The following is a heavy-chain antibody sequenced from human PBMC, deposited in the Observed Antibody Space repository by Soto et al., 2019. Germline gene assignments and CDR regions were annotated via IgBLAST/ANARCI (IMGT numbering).Heavy chain of an antibody. Sequence: PSETLSLTCTVSGGSISSGDYYWSWIRQPPGKGLEWIGEINHSGSTNYNPSLKSRVTISVDTSKNQFSLKLTSVTAADTAVYYCARLVSSWLQIASWGQGALVTVSS. CDR1: GGSISSGDYY. D-gene: IGHD6-13*01. CDR3: ARLVSSWLQIAS. CDR2: INHSGST. J-gene: IGHJ4*02. V-gene: IGHV4-61*08.